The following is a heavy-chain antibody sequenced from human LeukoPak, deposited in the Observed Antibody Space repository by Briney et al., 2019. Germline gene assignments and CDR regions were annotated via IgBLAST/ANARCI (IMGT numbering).Heavy chain of an antibody. J-gene: IGHJ1*01. CDR1: GFTFSSYA. V-gene: IGHV3-23*01. Sequence: GGSLRLSCAASGFTFSSYAMSWVRQAPGKGLEWVSAISGSGGSTYYADSVKGRFTISRDNSKNTLYLQMNSLRAEDTAVYYCANPSYGDYEEYFQHWGQGTLVTVSS. CDR2: ISGSGGST. D-gene: IGHD4-17*01. CDR3: ANPSYGDYEEYFQH.